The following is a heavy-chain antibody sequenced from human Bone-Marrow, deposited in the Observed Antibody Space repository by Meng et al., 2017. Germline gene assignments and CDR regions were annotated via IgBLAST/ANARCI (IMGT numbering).Heavy chain of an antibody. Sequence: GESLKISCAVSGFTFSSYWMSWVRQAPGKGLEWVATIKQDGSEKSYVDSVKGRFTISRDNAKNSLYLQMNSLRAEDTAVYYCARDSGCSGGSCYGSDYWGQGTLVTVSS. V-gene: IGHV3-7*01. J-gene: IGHJ4*02. CDR2: IKQDGSEK. D-gene: IGHD2-15*01. CDR1: GFTFSSYW. CDR3: ARDSGCSGGSCYGSDY.